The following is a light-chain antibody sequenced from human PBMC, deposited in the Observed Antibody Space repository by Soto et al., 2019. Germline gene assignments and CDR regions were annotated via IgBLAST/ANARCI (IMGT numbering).Light chain of an antibody. CDR1: SSDVGGYNY. V-gene: IGLV2-14*01. Sequence: QSALTQPASVSGSPGQSITISCIGTSSDVGGYNYVSWYQQHPGKAPKLMIYDVNNRPSGVSNRFSGSKSGNTASLTISGLQAKDEADYDCSSSTGSSTYVVFGGGTKLTVL. J-gene: IGLJ2*01. CDR3: SSSTGSSTYVV. CDR2: DVN.